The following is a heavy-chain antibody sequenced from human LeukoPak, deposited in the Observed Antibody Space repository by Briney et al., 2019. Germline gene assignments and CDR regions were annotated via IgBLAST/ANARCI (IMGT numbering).Heavy chain of an antibody. J-gene: IGHJ4*02. V-gene: IGHV3-23*01. CDR1: GFDIRLHA. D-gene: IGHD6-19*01. CDR3: AKVRAPSGWFNSDY. CDR2: VSGSAEDT. Sequence: GGSLRLSCVASGFDIRLHAMTWLRQAPGKGLEWVSTVSGSAEDTLYADSVKGRFTISRDNSKNTLYLQMNSLRVEDTAAYYCAKVRAPSGWFNSDYWGQETLVTVSS.